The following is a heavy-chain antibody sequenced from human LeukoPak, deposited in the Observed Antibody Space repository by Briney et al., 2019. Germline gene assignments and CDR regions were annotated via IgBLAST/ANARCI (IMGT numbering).Heavy chain of an antibody. CDR3: ARVVRGVIRRYYYYMDV. CDR1: GGSISTYY. CDR2: ICYSENT. V-gene: IGHV4-59*01. D-gene: IGHD3-10*01. J-gene: IGHJ6*03. Sequence: PSETLSLTCSVSGGSISTYYWSWIRQSPGKGLEWIGYICYSENTNYNPSLKSRVTISLDTSKNQFSLKLNSVTAADTAVYYCARVVRGVIRRYYYYMDVWGKGTTVTVSS.